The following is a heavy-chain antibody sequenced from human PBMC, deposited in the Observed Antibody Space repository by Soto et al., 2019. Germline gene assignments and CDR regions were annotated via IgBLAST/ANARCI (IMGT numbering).Heavy chain of an antibody. CDR3: ARSHPPWLETSGGFDI. J-gene: IGHJ3*02. V-gene: IGHV2-26*01. Sequence: HVTLKESGPVLVKPTETLTLTCTVSGFSLSNARMGVSWIRQPPGKALEWLANIFSTDEKSYNTSLKSRLTISQDTSKSQVVLTMTSMDPVDPATYYCARSHPPWLETSGGFDIWGQGTMVTVSS. CDR2: IFSTDEK. D-gene: IGHD6-19*01. CDR1: GFSLSNARMG.